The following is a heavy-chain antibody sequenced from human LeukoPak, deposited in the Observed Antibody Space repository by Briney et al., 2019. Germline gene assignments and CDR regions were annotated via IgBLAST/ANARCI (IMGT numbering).Heavy chain of an antibody. CDR2: IYTSGST. CDR3: ARARGSNDPIPRPNDAFDI. Sequence: SETLSLTCTVSGGSISSYYWSWIRQPAGKGLEWIGRIYTSGSTNYNPSLKSRVTMSVDTSKNQFSLKLSSVTAADTAVYYCARARGSNDPIPRPNDAFDIWGQGTVVTVSS. CDR1: GGSISSYY. D-gene: IGHD1-1*01. J-gene: IGHJ3*02. V-gene: IGHV4-4*07.